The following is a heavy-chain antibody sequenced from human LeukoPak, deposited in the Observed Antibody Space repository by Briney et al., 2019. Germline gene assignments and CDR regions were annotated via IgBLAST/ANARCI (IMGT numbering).Heavy chain of an antibody. J-gene: IGHJ4*02. D-gene: IGHD6-13*01. V-gene: IGHV1-2*02. Sequence: ASVKVSCKASGYTFTGYYMHWVRQAPGQGLEWMGWINPNSGGTNYAQKFQGRVTMTRDTPISTAYMELSRLRSDDTAVYYCARDQAAAGYLTSGENFDYWGQGTLVTVSS. CDR3: ARDQAAAGYLTSGENFDY. CDR2: INPNSGGT. CDR1: GYTFTGYY.